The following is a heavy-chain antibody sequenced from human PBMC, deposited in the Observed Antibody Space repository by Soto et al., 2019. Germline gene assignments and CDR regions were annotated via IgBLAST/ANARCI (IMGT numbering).Heavy chain of an antibody. Sequence: NPSETLSLTCAVSGGSISSGGYSWSWIRQPPGKGLEWIGYMYHSGRTYYNPSLKSRVTMSVERSKNQFSLNLNSVTAADTAVYFCARGFDSYFYGLDVWGQGTTVTVSS. CDR3: ARGFDSYFYGLDV. J-gene: IGHJ6*02. CDR2: MYHSGRT. V-gene: IGHV4-30-2*01. D-gene: IGHD3-9*01. CDR1: GGSISSGGYS.